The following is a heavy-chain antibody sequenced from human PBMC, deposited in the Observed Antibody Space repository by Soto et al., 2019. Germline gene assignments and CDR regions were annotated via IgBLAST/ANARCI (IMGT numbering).Heavy chain of an antibody. J-gene: IGHJ4*02. Sequence: QVQLVESGGGLVKPGGSLRLSCAVSGFTFSDYYMTWIRQAPGKGLEWVSYISSSTSHTNYADSVKGRFTISRDNAKNSLILQMNSMRAEDAAVYYCARGRGAAAEYFDFWGQGTLVTVSS. D-gene: IGHD6-13*01. CDR2: ISSSTSHT. V-gene: IGHV3-11*05. CDR1: GFTFSDYY. CDR3: ARGRGAAAEYFDF.